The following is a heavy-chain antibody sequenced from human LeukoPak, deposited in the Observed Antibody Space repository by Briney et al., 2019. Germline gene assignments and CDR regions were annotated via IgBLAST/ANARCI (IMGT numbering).Heavy chain of an antibody. CDR3: ARDSGDSSGPPAFDY. J-gene: IGHJ4*02. CDR1: GGSISSSSYY. Sequence: PSETLSLTCTVSGGSISSSSYYWGWIRQPPGKGLEWIGSIYYSGSTYYNPSLKSRVTISVDTSKNQFSLKPRSVTAADTAVYYCARDSGDSSGPPAFDYWGQGTLVTVSS. V-gene: IGHV4-39*07. D-gene: IGHD3-22*01. CDR2: IYYSGST.